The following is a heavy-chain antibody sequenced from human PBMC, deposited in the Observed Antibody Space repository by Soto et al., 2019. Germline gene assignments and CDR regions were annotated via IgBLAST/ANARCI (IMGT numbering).Heavy chain of an antibody. Sequence: SETMSLTCAVPGGSISSGGYSWSWIRQPPGKGLEWIGYIYHSGSTYYNPSLKSRVTISVDRSKNQFSLKLSSVTAADTAVYYCARVPDRWGQGTLVTVSS. D-gene: IGHD2-2*01. CDR1: GGSISSGGYS. J-gene: IGHJ5*02. CDR2: IYHSGST. CDR3: ARVPDR. V-gene: IGHV4-30-2*01.